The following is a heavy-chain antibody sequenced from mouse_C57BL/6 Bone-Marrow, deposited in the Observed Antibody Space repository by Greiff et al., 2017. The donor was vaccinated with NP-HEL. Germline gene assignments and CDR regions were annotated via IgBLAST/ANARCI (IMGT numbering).Heavy chain of an antibody. J-gene: IGHJ2*01. V-gene: IGHV1-63*01. Sequence: QVQLKQSGAELVRPGTSVKMSCKASGYTFTNYWIGWAKQRPGHGLEWIGDIYPGGGYTNYNEKFKGKATLTADKSSSTAYMQFSSLTSEDSAIYYCARCQGNSYYFDYWGQGTTLTVSS. CDR1: GYTFTNYW. D-gene: IGHD2-1*01. CDR2: IYPGGGYT. CDR3: ARCQGNSYYFDY.